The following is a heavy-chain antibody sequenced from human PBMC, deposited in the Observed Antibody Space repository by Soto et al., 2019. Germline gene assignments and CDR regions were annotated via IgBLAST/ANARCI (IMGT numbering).Heavy chain of an antibody. V-gene: IGHV3-43*01. CDR1: GFTFDDYT. Sequence: GGSLRLSCAASGFTFDDYTMHWVRQAPGKGLEWVSLISWDGGSTYYADSVKGRFTISRDNSKNSLYLQMNSLGTEDTALYYCEKDISLATVVTGIDYWGQGTLVTVYS. CDR2: ISWDGGST. CDR3: EKDISLATVVTGIDY. D-gene: IGHD1-20*01. J-gene: IGHJ4*02.